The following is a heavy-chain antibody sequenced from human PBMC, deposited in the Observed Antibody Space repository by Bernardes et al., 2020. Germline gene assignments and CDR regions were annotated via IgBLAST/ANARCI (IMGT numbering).Heavy chain of an antibody. V-gene: IGHV3-21*01. CDR3: VRDFSAAAGR. D-gene: IGHD6-13*01. J-gene: IGHJ4*02. Sequence: GGSLRVSCAASGFTFSSYSMNWVRQAPGKGLEWVSSISSSSSYIYYADSVKGRFTISRDNAKNSLYLQMNSLRAEDTAVYYCVRDFSAAAGRWGQGTLVTVSS. CDR1: GFTFSSYS. CDR2: ISSSSSYI.